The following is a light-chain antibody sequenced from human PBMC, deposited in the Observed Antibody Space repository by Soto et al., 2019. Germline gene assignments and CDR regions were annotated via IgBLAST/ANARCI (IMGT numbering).Light chain of an antibody. CDR2: WAS. CDR1: QSVLYSSNNKNY. CDR3: QHYYITPRT. V-gene: IGKV4-1*01. J-gene: IGKJ2*01. Sequence: MTQSQDYLAVSLGERATINCKSSQSVLYSSNNKNYLAWYQQKLGQPPKLLIYWASSRESGVPDRFSGSGSGTDFTLTIISFQAEPVTVYCSQHYYITPRTFGQRTRMDIK.